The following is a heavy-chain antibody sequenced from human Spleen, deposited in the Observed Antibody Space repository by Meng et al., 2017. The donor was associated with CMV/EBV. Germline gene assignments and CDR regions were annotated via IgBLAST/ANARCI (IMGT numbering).Heavy chain of an antibody. CDR2: MNPNSGNT. V-gene: IGHV1-8*03. J-gene: IGHJ6*02. CDR1: GYTFTSYD. CDR3: ARDLSIDFWSGYYPYYYGMDV. D-gene: IGHD3-3*01. Sequence: ASVKVSCKASGYTFTSYDINWVRQATGQGLEWMGWMNPNSGNTGYAQKFQGRVTITRNTSISTAYMELSSLRSDDTAVYYCARDLSIDFWSGYYPYYYGMDVWGQGTTVTVSS.